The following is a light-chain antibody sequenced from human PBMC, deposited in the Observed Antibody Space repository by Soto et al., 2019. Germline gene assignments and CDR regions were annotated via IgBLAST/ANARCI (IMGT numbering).Light chain of an antibody. Sequence: DLQMTQSPSSLSASVGDRVTITCRASQSISSYLNWYQQKPGKAPKLLIYAASSLQSGVPSRFSGSGSGTDFTLTISSLQPEDFATYYCQQSYSTVLTFGGGTKMEIK. J-gene: IGKJ4*01. CDR2: AAS. V-gene: IGKV1-39*01. CDR3: QQSYSTVLT. CDR1: QSISSY.